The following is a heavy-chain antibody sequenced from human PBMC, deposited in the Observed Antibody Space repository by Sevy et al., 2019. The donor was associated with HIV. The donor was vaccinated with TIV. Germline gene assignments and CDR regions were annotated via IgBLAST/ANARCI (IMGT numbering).Heavy chain of an antibody. J-gene: IGHJ3*02. CDR1: GFPFSSYA. Sequence: GGSLRLSCAASGFPFSSYAMSWVRQAPGKGLEWVSAIGGSGVSTYYADSVKGRFTISRDNSKNTLYLQMNSLSAEDTAVYYCAKDRAAMVGDAFDIWGQGTMVTVSS. D-gene: IGHD5-18*01. CDR2: IGGSGVST. CDR3: AKDRAAMVGDAFDI. V-gene: IGHV3-23*01.